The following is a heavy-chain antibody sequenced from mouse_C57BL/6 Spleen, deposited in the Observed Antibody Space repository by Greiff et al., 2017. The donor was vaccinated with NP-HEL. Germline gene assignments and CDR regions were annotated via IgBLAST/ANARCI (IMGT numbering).Heavy chain of an antibody. CDR1: GFTFSSYA. Sequence: EVHLVESGEGLVKPGGSLKLSCAASGFTFSSYAMSWVRQTPEQRLEWVAYISSGGDYTYYADTVTGRFTISRDNARNTLYLQMSSLKSEDTAMYYCTRIYYDYPVGAMDYWGQGTSVTVSS. CDR3: TRIYYDYPVGAMDY. J-gene: IGHJ4*01. CDR2: ISSGGDYT. D-gene: IGHD2-4*01. V-gene: IGHV5-9-1*02.